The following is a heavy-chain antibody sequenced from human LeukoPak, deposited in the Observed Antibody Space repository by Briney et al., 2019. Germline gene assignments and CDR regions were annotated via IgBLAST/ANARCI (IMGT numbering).Heavy chain of an antibody. CDR3: AKDTGAPITIFDY. V-gene: IGHV3-23*01. CDR2: ISGSGGST. Sequence: PGGSLRLSCAASGFTFNSYAMSWVRQAPGKGLEWVSAISGSGGSTYYADSVKGRFTISRDNSKNTLYLQMNSLRAEDTAVYYCAKDTGAPITIFDYWGQGTLVTVSS. D-gene: IGHD3-3*01. CDR1: GFTFNSYA. J-gene: IGHJ4*02.